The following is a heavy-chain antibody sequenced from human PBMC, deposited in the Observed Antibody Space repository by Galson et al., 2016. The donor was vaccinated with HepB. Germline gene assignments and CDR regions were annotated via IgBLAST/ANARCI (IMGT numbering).Heavy chain of an antibody. CDR3: ARGGPLYCSGSSCYSDYYYAMDV. V-gene: IGHV3-74*01. CDR1: AFTFSSYW. J-gene: IGHJ6*02. Sequence: SLRLSCAASAFTFSSYWMHWVRQAPGKGLVWVSRINTLGSSTSYADSVKGRFTISRDNAKNTLYLQMNSLRAEDTAVYYCARGGPLYCSGSSCYSDYYYAMDVWGQGTTVTVSS. CDR2: INTLGSST. D-gene: IGHD2-15*01.